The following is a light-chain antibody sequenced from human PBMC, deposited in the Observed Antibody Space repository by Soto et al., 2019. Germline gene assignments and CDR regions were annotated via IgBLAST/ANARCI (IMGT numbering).Light chain of an antibody. CDR2: DTS. V-gene: IGKV3-20*01. J-gene: IGKJ1*01. CDR1: QSVSSSY. Sequence: EIVLTQSPGTLSLSQGERATLSCRASQSVSSSYLAWYQQKPGQAPRLLIYDTSSRATGIPDRFSGSGSGTDFTLAISRLEPEDFAVYYWQQCGSSPSFGQGTKLELK. CDR3: QQCGSSPS.